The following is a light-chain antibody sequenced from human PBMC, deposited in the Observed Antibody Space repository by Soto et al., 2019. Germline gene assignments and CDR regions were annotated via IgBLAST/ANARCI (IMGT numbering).Light chain of an antibody. J-gene: IGLJ1*01. CDR2: EVT. CDR1: SSDVGAYDF. CDR3: SSFAKSNNFV. V-gene: IGLV2-8*01. Sequence: QSVRTQPPSASGSPGQSVTISCTGTSSDVGAYDFVSWYQQHPGEAPKLMIYEVTKRPSGVPDRFSGSKSDNTASLTVSGLQTEDEADYYCSSFAKSNNFVFGTGTKVTVL.